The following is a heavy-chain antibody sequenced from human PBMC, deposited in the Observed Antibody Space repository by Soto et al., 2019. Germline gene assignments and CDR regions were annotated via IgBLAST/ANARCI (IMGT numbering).Heavy chain of an antibody. CDR3: ARKGITGPIDY. D-gene: IGHD1-20*01. V-gene: IGHV1-69*13. J-gene: IGHJ4*02. CDR2: IIPIFGTA. Sequence: SVKVSCKASGGTFSSYAISWVRQAPGQGREWMGGIIPIFGTANYAQKLQGRVTITADESTSTAYMELSSLRSEDTDVYYCARKGITGPIDYWGQVTLFSVS. CDR1: GGTFSSYA.